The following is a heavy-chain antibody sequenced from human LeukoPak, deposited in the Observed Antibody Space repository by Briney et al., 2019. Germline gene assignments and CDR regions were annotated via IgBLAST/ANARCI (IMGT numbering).Heavy chain of an antibody. CDR2: IIPIFGTA. D-gene: IGHD4-17*01. J-gene: IGHJ5*02. Sequence: SVKVSCKASGGTSSSYAISWVRQAPGQRLEWMGRIIPIFGTANYTQKFQGRVTITTDESTSTAYMELSSLRSEDTAVYYCARSLTTVTTAWFDPWGQGTLVTVSS. V-gene: IGHV1-69*05. CDR1: GGTSSSYA. CDR3: ARSLTTVTTAWFDP.